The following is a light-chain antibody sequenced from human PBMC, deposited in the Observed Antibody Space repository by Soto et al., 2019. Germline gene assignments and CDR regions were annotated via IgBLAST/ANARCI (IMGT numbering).Light chain of an antibody. CDR1: QSVFNNH. V-gene: IGKV3D-20*02. Sequence: EIVLTQSQDPLSSSPGERATLSCRTSQSVFNNHIGWYQQKPGQAPRRLIFGASFRATGIPDRFSGSGSGTDFTLTISSLEPEDFAVYYCQQRSKWPPTVGQGTRLEIK. CDR2: GAS. J-gene: IGKJ5*01. CDR3: QQRSKWPPT.